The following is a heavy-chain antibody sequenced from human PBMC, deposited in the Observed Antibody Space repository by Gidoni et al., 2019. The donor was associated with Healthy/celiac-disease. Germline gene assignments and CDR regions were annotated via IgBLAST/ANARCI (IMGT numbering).Heavy chain of an antibody. CDR1: GFTVSSNY. CDR3: AREMDTMVRGGYDY. J-gene: IGHJ4*02. CDR2: IYSGGST. Sequence: EVQLVESGGGLVQPGGSLRLSCAASGFTVSSNYMSWVRQAPGKGLEWVSVIYSGGSTYYADSVKGRFTISRDNSKNTLYLQMNSLRAEDTAVYYCAREMDTMVRGGYDYWGQGTLVTVSS. D-gene: IGHD3-10*01. V-gene: IGHV3-66*01.